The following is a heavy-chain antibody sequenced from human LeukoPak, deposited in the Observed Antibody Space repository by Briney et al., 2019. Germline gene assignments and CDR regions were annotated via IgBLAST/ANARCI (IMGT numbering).Heavy chain of an antibody. CDR3: ARGDGSGSGRWFDP. J-gene: IGHJ5*02. Sequence: SETLSLICTVSGASLSSGTYSWSWIRQPPGEGLEWIGYIYHTGSTYYNPSLKGRVTISVDRSKNQFSLNLNFVTAADTALYYCARGDGSGSGRWFDPWGQGTLITVSS. CDR2: IYHTGST. D-gene: IGHD3-10*01. V-gene: IGHV4-30-2*01. CDR1: GASLSSGTYS.